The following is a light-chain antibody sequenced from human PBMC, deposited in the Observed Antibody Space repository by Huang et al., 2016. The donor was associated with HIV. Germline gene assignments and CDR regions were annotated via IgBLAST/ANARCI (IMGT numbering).Light chain of an antibody. V-gene: IGKV1-5*03. Sequence: DIQMTQCPSTRSASVGDRVTITRRASQSISTCLAWYQQKPGKAPKLLIYKASNLEDGVPSRFSGSGSGTEFTLTISSLQPDDFATYYCQQYSAYSWTFGQGTKVDIK. J-gene: IGKJ1*01. CDR3: QQYSAYSWT. CDR2: KAS. CDR1: QSISTC.